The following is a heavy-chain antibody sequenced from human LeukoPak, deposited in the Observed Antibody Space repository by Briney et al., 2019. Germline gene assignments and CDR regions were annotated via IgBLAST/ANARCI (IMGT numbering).Heavy chain of an antibody. CDR1: GYTFTSYA. CDR3: ARAGDFYYYYGMDV. Sequence: ASVKVSCKASGYTFTSYAMNWVRQAPGQGLEWMGWINTNTGNPTYAQGFTGRFVFSLDTSVSTAYLQISSLKAEDTAVYYCARAGDFYYYYGMDVWGQGTTVTVSS. J-gene: IGHJ6*02. V-gene: IGHV7-4-1*02. D-gene: IGHD3-3*01. CDR2: INTNTGNP.